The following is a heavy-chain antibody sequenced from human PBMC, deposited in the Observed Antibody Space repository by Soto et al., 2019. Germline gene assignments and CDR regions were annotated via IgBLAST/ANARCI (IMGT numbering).Heavy chain of an antibody. Sequence: QVQLVQSGAEVKKPGSSVKVSCKASGGTFSSYAISWVRQAPGQGLEWMGGIIPIFGTANYAQKFQGRVTITADESTSTAYMELSSLRSEDTAVYYCAISLAGEGATIVGTDGNDWGQGTLVTVSS. CDR2: IIPIFGTA. J-gene: IGHJ4*02. V-gene: IGHV1-69*12. CDR1: GGTFSSYA. D-gene: IGHD1-26*01. CDR3: AISLAGEGATIVGTDGND.